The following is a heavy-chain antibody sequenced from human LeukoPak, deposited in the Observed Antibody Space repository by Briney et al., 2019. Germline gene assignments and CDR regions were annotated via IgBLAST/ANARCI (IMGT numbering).Heavy chain of an antibody. V-gene: IGHV4-4*07. CDR3: ARALNPLPGTYYFDY. D-gene: IGHD2-15*01. Sequence: TSETLSLTCSVSGASINSHYWTWIRQPAGKGLEWIGRIYISGSTNYSPSLMSRVTMSVDTSKNQISLNLISVTAADTAVYYCARALNPLPGTYYFDYWGQGTLVTVSS. CDR1: GASINSHY. J-gene: IGHJ4*02. CDR2: IYISGST.